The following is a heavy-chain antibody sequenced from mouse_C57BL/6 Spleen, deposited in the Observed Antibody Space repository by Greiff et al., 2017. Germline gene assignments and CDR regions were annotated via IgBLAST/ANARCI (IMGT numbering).Heavy chain of an antibody. V-gene: IGHV5-12*01. CDR3: ARRGYSNSRAMDY. J-gene: IGHJ4*01. Sequence: EVQGVESGGGLVQPGGSLKLSCAASGFTFSDYYMYWVRQTPEKRLEWVAYISNGGGSTYYPDTVKGRFTISRDNAKNTLYLQMSRLKSEDTAMYYCARRGYSNSRAMDYWGQGTSVTVSS. D-gene: IGHD2-5*01. CDR2: ISNGGGST. CDR1: GFTFSDYY.